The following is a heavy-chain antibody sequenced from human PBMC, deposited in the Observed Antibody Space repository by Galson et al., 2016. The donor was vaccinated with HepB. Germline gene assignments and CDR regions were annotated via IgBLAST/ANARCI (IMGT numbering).Heavy chain of an antibody. CDR2: IYFSGTT. V-gene: IGHV4-30-4*01. Sequence: TLSLTCTVSRGSINRGDYYWSWLRQSPGKGLEWIGYIYFSGTTSYNPSLKSRVTISIDTSKNQFSLELISVTAADTAVYYCASFPLFGAYTYYGTGAFQVWGQGTLGTVSS. CDR1: RGSINRGDYY. D-gene: IGHD3-22*01. J-gene: IGHJ3*01. CDR3: ASFPLFGAYTYYGTGAFQV.